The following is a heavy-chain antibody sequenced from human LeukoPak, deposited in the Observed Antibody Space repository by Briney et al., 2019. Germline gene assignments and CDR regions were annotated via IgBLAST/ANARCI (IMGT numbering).Heavy chain of an antibody. CDR2: ISGSSGST. Sequence: PGGSLRLSCAASGFTFSSYAMSWVRQAPGKGLEWVSAISGSSGSTYYADSVKGRFTISRDNSKNTLYLQMNSLRAEDTAVYYCAKLRSPRGWYDAFDIWGQGTMVTVSS. D-gene: IGHD6-19*01. CDR3: AKLRSPRGWYDAFDI. J-gene: IGHJ3*02. CDR1: GFTFSSYA. V-gene: IGHV3-23*01.